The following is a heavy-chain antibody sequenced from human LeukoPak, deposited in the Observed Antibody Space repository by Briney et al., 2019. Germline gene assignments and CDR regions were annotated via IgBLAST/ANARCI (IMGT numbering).Heavy chain of an antibody. V-gene: IGHV4-61*08. CDR3: ARGGGCGGDCYRDY. CDR2: IYYSGST. D-gene: IGHD2-21*02. Sequence: SETLSLTCTVSGDSISSSVYYWSWIRQPPGKGLEWIGYIYYSGSTNYNPSLKSRVTVSVDTSKNQFSLKLSSVTAADTAVYYCARGGGCGGDCYRDYWGQGTLVTVSS. CDR1: GDSISSSVYY. J-gene: IGHJ4*02.